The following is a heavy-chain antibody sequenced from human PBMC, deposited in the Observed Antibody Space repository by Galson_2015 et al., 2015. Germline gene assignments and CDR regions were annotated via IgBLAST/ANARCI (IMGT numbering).Heavy chain of an antibody. V-gene: IGHV3-48*02. Sequence: SLRLSCAASGFTFSSYSMNWARQAPGKGLEWVSYISSSSSTIYYADSVKGRFTISRDNAKNSLYLQMNSLRDEDTAVYYCARSRHRLDAFDIWGQGTMVTVSS. J-gene: IGHJ3*02. CDR2: ISSSSSTI. CDR3: ARSRHRLDAFDI. CDR1: GFTFSSYS.